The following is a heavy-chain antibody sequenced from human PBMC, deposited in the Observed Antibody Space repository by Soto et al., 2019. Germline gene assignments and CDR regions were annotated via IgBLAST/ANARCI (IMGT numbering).Heavy chain of an antibody. CDR2: ISSSGPTM. CDR1: GFTFSDFY. D-gene: IGHD2-2*01. J-gene: IGHJ3*02. CDR3: ARPRSVIPAAITAFDI. V-gene: IGHV3-11*01. Sequence: QVQLVESGGSLVKPGGSLRLSCAASGFTFSDFYMSWIRRAPGKGLEWVSYISSSGPTMFYADSVKGRFTISRDNAKSSLYLQMNSLRAEDTAVYYCARPRSVIPAAITAFDIWGQGTMVTVSS.